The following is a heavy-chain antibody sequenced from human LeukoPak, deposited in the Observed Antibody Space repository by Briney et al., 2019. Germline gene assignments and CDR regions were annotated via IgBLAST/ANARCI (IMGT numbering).Heavy chain of an antibody. CDR1: GYTFTTYG. CDR3: AGDSRSAWYGHLDH. Sequence: GASVKVSCKASGYTFTTYGISWVRQAPGQGLEWMGWINAYSDNMNYAPKLQDRVTLTTDTSTSTVYMELRSLRSDDTAVYYCAGDSRSAWYGHLDHWGQGTLVTVSS. D-gene: IGHD6-13*01. CDR2: INAYSDNM. V-gene: IGHV1-18*01. J-gene: IGHJ4*02.